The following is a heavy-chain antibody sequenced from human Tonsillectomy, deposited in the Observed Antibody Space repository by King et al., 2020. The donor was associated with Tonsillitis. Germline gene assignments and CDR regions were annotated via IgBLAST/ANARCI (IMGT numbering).Heavy chain of an antibody. CDR2: MNPNSGNT. V-gene: IGHV1-8*01. J-gene: IGHJ3*02. D-gene: IGHD1-1*01. CDR3: ARSLGTTSRGFEI. CDR1: GTTFSSYD. Sequence: QLVQSGAEVKKPLASFKVSCRASGTTFSSYDINWVRPATGQELELMGWMNPNSGNTGYAQKFQGRVTITRYTSISTAYIELSSLRSEDTAVYYCARSLGTTSRGFEIWGQGTMVTVSS.